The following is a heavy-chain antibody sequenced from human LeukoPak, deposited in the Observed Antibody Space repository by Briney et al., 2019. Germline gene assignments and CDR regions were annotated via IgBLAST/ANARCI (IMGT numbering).Heavy chain of an antibody. J-gene: IGHJ4*02. D-gene: IGHD3-10*01. CDR3: ARGDVLLWFGELLGDQTFDY. Sequence: SETLSLTCTVSGGSISSYYWSWIRQPPGKGLEWIGYIYYSGSTNYSPSLKSRVTISVDTSKNQFSLKLSSVTAADTVVYYCARGDVLLWFGELLGDQTFDYWGQGTLVTVSS. V-gene: IGHV4-59*08. CDR2: IYYSGST. CDR1: GGSISSYY.